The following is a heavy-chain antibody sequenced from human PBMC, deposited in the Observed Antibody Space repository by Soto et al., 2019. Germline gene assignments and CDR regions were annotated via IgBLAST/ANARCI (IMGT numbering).Heavy chain of an antibody. J-gene: IGHJ5*02. CDR1: GYTFVSYG. D-gene: IGHD3-22*01. CDR3: ARDKIFFDSSRYSDH. Sequence: QIQLVQSAAEVKKPGASVKVSCKTSGYTFVSYGISWVRQAPGQGLEWMGLISPYNGNTNFAQRFRGRVTLTTDTSTDIVHMDLGSLNSADTAVYYCARDKIFFDSSRYSDHWGQGTLITVSS. V-gene: IGHV1-18*04. CDR2: ISPYNGNT.